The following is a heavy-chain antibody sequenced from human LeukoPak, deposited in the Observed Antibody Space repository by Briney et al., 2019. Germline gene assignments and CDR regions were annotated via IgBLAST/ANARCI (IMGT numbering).Heavy chain of an antibody. CDR2: IIPIFGTA. CDR3: ARVVTDSSSWSSPVPAEYFQH. D-gene: IGHD6-13*01. V-gene: IGHV1-69*05. J-gene: IGHJ1*01. CDR1: GGTFSSYA. Sequence: SVKVSCKASGGTFSSYAISWVRQAPGQGLEWMGRIIPIFGTANYAQKFQGRVTITTDESTSTAYMELGSLRSEDTAVYYCARVVTDSSSWSSPVPAEYFQHWGQGTLVTVSS.